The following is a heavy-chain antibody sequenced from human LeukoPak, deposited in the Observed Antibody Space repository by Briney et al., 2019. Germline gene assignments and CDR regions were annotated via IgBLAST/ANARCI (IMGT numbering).Heavy chain of an antibody. CDR2: INTRGGST. V-gene: IGHV3-23*01. CDR3: AKSGRSAGRLTNWFDP. J-gene: IGHJ5*02. CDR1: GFTFSDYA. Sequence: GRSLRLSCATSGFTFSDYAMTWVPQTPGKGLEWVSAINTRGGSTYYADSLKGRFTIPRDSPKNTLYLQMDSLRAEDTAVYYCAKSGRSAGRLTNWFDPWRQATLVTVSS. D-gene: IGHD3-10*01.